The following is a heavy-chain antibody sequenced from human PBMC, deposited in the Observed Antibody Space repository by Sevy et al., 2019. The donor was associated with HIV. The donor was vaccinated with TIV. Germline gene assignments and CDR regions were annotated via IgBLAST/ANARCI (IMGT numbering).Heavy chain of an antibody. V-gene: IGHV1-24*01. CDR3: AIVGLRYFSGSSVYQGDWFDP. Sequence: SVKVSCKVSGYTLTKLSIHWVRQAPGKGLEWMVNSDPQHGETIYAQNFQGRVTMTEDTSTDTAFMELSSLTSEDTALYYCAIVGLRYFSGSSVYQGDWFDPWGQGTLVTVSS. D-gene: IGHD2-15*01. CDR1: GYTLTKLS. CDR2: SDPQHGET. J-gene: IGHJ5*02.